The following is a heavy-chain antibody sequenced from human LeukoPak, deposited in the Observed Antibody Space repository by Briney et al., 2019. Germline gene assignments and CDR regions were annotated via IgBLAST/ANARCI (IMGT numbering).Heavy chain of an antibody. CDR1: GFTFSSYA. V-gene: IGHV3-23*01. J-gene: IGHJ4*02. Sequence: GGSLRLSCAASGFTFSSYAMTWVRQAPGKGLEWVSPISGSGGSTYYADSVKGRFTISRGNSKNTLYLQMNSLRAEDTAVYYCAKALGGSYLPFDYWGQGTLVTVSS. CDR3: AKALGGSYLPFDY. D-gene: IGHD1-26*01. CDR2: ISGSGGST.